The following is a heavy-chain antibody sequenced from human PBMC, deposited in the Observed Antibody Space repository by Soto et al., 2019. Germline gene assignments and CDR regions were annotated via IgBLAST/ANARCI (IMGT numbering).Heavy chain of an antibody. Sequence: QVQLVQSGAEVKKPGASVKVSCKASGYTFTSYYMHWVRQAPGQGLEWMGIINPSGGSTSYAQKLQGRVSMPRDRSTSIVYMERSSLRSEDTDVYYCARALRGPAWFDPWGQGTLVTVSS. CDR3: ARALRGPAWFDP. J-gene: IGHJ5*02. CDR1: GYTFTSYY. CDR2: INPSGGST. V-gene: IGHV1-46*04.